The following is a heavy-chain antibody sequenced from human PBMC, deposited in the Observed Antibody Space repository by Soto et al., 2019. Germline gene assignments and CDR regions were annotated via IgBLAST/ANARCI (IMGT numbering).Heavy chain of an antibody. V-gene: IGHV4-59*01. D-gene: IGHD2-15*01. CDR3: ARTPSV. CDR2: IHYTGST. Sequence: PSETLSLTCTVSGGSINNFYWSWIRQPPGKGLEWIGYIHYTGSTNYNPSLKSRVTISLDTSKNQFSLRLSSVTAADTAIYYCARTPSVWGQGTTVTVS. CDR1: GGSINNFY. J-gene: IGHJ6*02.